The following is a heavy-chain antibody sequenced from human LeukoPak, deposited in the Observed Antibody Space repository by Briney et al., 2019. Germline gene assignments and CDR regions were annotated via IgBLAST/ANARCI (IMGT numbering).Heavy chain of an antibody. D-gene: IGHD3-10*01. V-gene: IGHV1-2*02. CDR1: GYTFIGYY. CDR3: ARILVRGGNWFDP. J-gene: IGHJ5*02. Sequence: GASVKSSCKGSGYTFIGYYRHGGRRGPGQRLEWMGCINPDGGVTNFEQRFKGRVTVTRDTSIGTVYMELSGLRSDDTAIYYCARILVRGGNWFDPWGQGTLVTVSS. CDR2: INPDGGVT.